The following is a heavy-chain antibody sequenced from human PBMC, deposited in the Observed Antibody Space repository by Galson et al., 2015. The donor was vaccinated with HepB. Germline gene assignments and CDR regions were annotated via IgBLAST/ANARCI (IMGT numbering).Heavy chain of an antibody. CDR2: ISGSGGST. CDR3: AKDLYPGLIYDPYYYGMDV. V-gene: IGHV3-23*01. D-gene: IGHD3-3*01. CDR1: GFTFSSYA. J-gene: IGHJ6*02. Sequence: SLRLSCAASGFTFSSYAMSWVRQAPGKGLEWVSAISGSGGSTYYADSVKGRFTISRDNSKNALYLQMNSLRAEDTAVYYCAKDLYPGLIYDPYYYGMDVWGQGTTVTVSS.